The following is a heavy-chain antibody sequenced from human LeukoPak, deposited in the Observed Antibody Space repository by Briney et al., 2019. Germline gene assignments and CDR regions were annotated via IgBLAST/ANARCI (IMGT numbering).Heavy chain of an antibody. CDR1: GYTFTSYG. D-gene: IGHD3-3*01. J-gene: IGHJ4*02. CDR3: ARDGPYYDFWSGYPVGY. Sequence: ASVKVSCKASGYTFTSYGISWVRQAPGQGLEWMGWISAYNGNTNHAQKFQGRVTMTTDTSTSTAYMELRSLRSDDTAVYYCARDGPYYDFWSGYPVGYWGLGTLVTVSS. CDR2: ISAYNGNT. V-gene: IGHV1-18*01.